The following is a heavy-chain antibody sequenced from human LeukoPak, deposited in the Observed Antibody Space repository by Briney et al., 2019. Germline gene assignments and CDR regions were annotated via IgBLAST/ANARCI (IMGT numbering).Heavy chain of an antibody. CDR1: GFTFSSYS. Sequence: GGSLRLSCAASGFTFSSYSMNWVRQAPGKGLEWVSSISSSSSYIYYADSVKGRSTISRDNAKNSLYLQMNSLRAEDTAVYYCASENYGDYLRGFDAFDIWGQGTMVNVSS. V-gene: IGHV3-21*01. D-gene: IGHD4-17*01. CDR2: ISSSSSYI. J-gene: IGHJ3*02. CDR3: ASENYGDYLRGFDAFDI.